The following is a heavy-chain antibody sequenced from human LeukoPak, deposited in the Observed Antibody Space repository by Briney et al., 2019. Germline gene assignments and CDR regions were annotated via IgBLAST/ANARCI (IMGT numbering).Heavy chain of an antibody. Sequence: GGSLRLSCEASGFTVSRHYMNWFRQAPGKALEWVSLIYNTGGTYYADSVKGRFTISRDKSKNTLFLQMNSLRVDDTAVYYCATEGDTDDAFDTWGQGTMVTVSS. J-gene: IGHJ3*02. CDR1: GFTVSRHY. CDR3: ATEGDTDDAFDT. CDR2: IYNTGGT. D-gene: IGHD2-21*01. V-gene: IGHV3-53*01.